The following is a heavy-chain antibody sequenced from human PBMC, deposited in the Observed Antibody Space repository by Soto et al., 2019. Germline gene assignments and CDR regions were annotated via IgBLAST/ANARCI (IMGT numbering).Heavy chain of an antibody. D-gene: IGHD3-16*01. V-gene: IGHV1-69*05. CDR3: TSQRGLGGELLYRYFDS. J-gene: IGHJ4*02. CDR2: IIPIFGTA. CDR1: GGTFSSYA. Sequence: SVKVSCKASGGTFSSYAISWVRQAPGQGLEWMGGIIPIFGTANYAQKFQGRFSISRDDSKNTLSQEMNGLTTEDTAMYYCTSQRGLGGELLYRYFDSWGQGTLVTVSS.